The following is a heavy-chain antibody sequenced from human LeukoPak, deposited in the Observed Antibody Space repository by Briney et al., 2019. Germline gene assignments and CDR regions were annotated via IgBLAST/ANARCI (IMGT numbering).Heavy chain of an antibody. Sequence: HPGGSLRLSCAASGFTFSSYGMPWVRQAPGKGLEWVANIKQDGSEKYYVDSVKGRFTISRDNAKNSLYLQMNSLRAEDTAVYYCAREPKYDILTGYYPHYWGQGTLVTVSS. CDR3: AREPKYDILTGYYPHY. CDR1: GFTFSSYG. J-gene: IGHJ4*02. D-gene: IGHD3-9*01. CDR2: IKQDGSEK. V-gene: IGHV3-7*01.